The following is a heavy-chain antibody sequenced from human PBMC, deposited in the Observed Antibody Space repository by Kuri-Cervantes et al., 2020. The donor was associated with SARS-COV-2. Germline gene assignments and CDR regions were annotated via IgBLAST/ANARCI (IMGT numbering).Heavy chain of an antibody. J-gene: IGHJ6*03. CDR3: ARDRIAPTGGDYYMDV. CDR2: MWYDGSNK. Sequence: GESLKISFAASGFPFSSYGMHWVRQAPGKGLEWVAVMWYDGSNKYYADSVKGRFTISRDNSKNTLYLQMNSLRAEDTAVYYCARDRIAPTGGDYYMDVWGKGTTVTVSS. D-gene: IGHD2-8*02. CDR1: GFPFSSYG. V-gene: IGHV3-33*01.